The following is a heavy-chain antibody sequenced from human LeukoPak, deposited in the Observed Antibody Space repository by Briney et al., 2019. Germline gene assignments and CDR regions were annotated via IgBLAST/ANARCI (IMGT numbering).Heavy chain of an antibody. CDR2: TYYSGST. J-gene: IGHJ5*02. CDR1: GGSISSYY. V-gene: IGHV4-59*01. Sequence: SETMSLTCTVSGGSISSYYWSWIRQPPGKGLEWIGYTYYSGSTNYNPSLKSRVTISVDTSKNQFSLKLSSVTAADTAVYYCARESRDWFDPWGQGTLVTVSS. CDR3: ARESRDWFDP. D-gene: IGHD6-13*01.